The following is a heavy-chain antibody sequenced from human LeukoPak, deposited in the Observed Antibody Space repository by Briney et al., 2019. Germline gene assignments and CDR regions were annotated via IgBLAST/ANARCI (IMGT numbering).Heavy chain of an antibody. CDR1: GFTFTGSA. CDR3: TRGPQGAGWYYYGMDV. V-gene: IGHV3-73*01. J-gene: IGHJ6*02. D-gene: IGHD1-26*01. CDR2: IRSKANSYAT. Sequence: ARTLRGSCAPPGFTFTGSAMDCVRQPSGKGLQSVGRIRSKANSYATAYAASVKGRFTISRDDSKNTAYLQMNSLKTEDTAVYYCTRGPQGAGWYYYGMDVWGQGTTVTVSS.